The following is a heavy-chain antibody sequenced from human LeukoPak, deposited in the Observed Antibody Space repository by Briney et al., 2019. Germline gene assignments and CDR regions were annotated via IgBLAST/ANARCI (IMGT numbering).Heavy chain of an antibody. CDR1: GYTFTSYG. CDR3: ARDLNVVAAIKGDWFDP. J-gene: IGHJ5*02. V-gene: IGHV1-18*01. D-gene: IGHD2-15*01. Sequence: ASVKVSCKASGYTFTSYGISWVRQAPGQGLEWMGSISAYNGNTNYAQKLQGRVTMTTDTSTSIAYMELSRLRSDDTAVYYCARDLNVVAAIKGDWFDPWGQGTLVTVSS. CDR2: ISAYNGNT.